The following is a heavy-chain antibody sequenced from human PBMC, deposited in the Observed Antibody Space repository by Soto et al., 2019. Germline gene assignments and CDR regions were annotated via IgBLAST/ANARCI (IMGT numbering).Heavy chain of an antibody. CDR2: IYSGGST. D-gene: IGHD5-18*01. CDR3: ARALYGYNFYYFDY. CDR1: GFTVSSNY. J-gene: IGHJ4*02. Sequence: GGSLRLSCAASGFTVSSNYMSWVRQAPGKGLEWVSVIYSGGSTYYADSVKGRFTISRDNSKNTLYLQMNSLRAEDTAVYYCARALYGYNFYYFDYWGQGTLVTVSS. V-gene: IGHV3-66*01.